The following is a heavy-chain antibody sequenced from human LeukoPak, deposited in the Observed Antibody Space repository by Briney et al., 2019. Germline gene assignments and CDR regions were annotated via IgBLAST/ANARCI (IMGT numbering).Heavy chain of an antibody. J-gene: IGHJ4*02. CDR2: IHYSGST. D-gene: IGHD1-26*01. V-gene: IGHV4-59*08. Sequence: SETLSLTCTVSGGSIRSFYWSWIRQPPGKGLEWIGYIHYSGSTNYNPSLKSRVTISVDTSKNQFSLKLSSVTAADTAVYYCVGGGSYLRYYFDYWGQGTLVTVSS. CDR1: GGSIRSFY. CDR3: VGGGSYLRYYFDY.